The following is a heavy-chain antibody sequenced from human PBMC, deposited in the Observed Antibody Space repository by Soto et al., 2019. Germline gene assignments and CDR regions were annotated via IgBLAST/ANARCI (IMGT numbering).Heavy chain of an antibody. V-gene: IGHV1-69*01. J-gene: IGHJ4*02. Sequence: QVQLVQSGAEVKKPGSSVKLSCKTSGGTFRNYAINWVRQAPGQGLEWMGGSIPVFGTANYAQTFQGRFTITADESTRTAYMDLSSLRSEDTAVYYCAIPLPKQQLVRGAFDHWGQGTMVTVDS. CDR1: GGTFRNYA. CDR2: SIPVFGTA. CDR3: AIPLPKQQLVRGAFDH. D-gene: IGHD6-13*01.